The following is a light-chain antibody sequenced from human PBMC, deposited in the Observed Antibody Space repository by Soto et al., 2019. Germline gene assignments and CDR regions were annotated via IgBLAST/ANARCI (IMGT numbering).Light chain of an antibody. CDR3: QQYGTSPPGVT. CDR2: GAS. CDR1: QSVSSNF. J-gene: IGKJ3*01. Sequence: DIVLTRSPGTLSLSPGERATLSCRASQSVSSNFLAWYQQKPGQAPRLLIYGASKRAAGIPDRFSGSGSETDFALTISGLEPEDFAVYYCQQYGTSPPGVTFGPGTKVDIK. V-gene: IGKV3-20*01.